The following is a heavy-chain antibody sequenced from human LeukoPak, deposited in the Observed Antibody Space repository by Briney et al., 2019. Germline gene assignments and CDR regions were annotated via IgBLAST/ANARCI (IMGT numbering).Heavy chain of an antibody. CDR3: AKGSSSWYFLAPYYFDY. CDR1: GFTFSSYG. J-gene: IGHJ4*02. Sequence: PGGSLRLSCAASGFTFSSYGMHWVRQAPGKGLEWVAFIRYDGSNKYYADSVKGRFTISRDNSKNTLYLQMNSLRAEDTAVYHCAKGSSSWYFLAPYYFDYWGQGTLVTVSS. D-gene: IGHD6-13*01. CDR2: IRYDGSNK. V-gene: IGHV3-30*02.